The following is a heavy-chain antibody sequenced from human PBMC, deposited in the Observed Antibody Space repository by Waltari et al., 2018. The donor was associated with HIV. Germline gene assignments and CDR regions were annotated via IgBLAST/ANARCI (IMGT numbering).Heavy chain of an antibody. Sequence: EVQLVQSGAAVKKPGASLKISCRGSGYSFTIYWIGWVRQMPGKGLEWMGISYPGDSHTRYSPSFQGQVTISADKSISTAYLQWSSLKASDTAMYYCARRIAAAGYFDNWGQGTPVTVSS. D-gene: IGHD6-13*01. V-gene: IGHV5-51*03. J-gene: IGHJ4*02. CDR1: GYSFTIYW. CDR2: SYPGDSHT. CDR3: ARRIAAAGYFDN.